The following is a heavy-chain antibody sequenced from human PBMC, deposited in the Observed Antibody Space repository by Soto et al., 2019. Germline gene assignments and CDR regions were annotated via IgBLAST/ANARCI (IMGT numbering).Heavy chain of an antibody. CDR1: GFTFSSYG. CDR2: ISYDGSNK. CDR3: AKVYIAAAGTIFGYYYYGMDV. Sequence: GGSLRLSCAASGFTFSSYGMHWVRQAPGKGLEWVAVISYDGSNKYYADSVKGRFTISRDNSKNTLYLQMNSLRAEDTAVYYCAKVYIAAAGTIFGYYYYGMDVWGQGTTVTVSS. D-gene: IGHD6-13*01. J-gene: IGHJ6*02. V-gene: IGHV3-30*18.